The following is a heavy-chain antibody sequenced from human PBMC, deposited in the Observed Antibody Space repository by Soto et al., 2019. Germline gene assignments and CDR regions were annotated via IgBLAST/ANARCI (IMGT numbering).Heavy chain of an antibody. V-gene: IGHV3-30*03. Sequence: VQLVESGGGVVQPGRSLRLSCAASGFTINSYGLHWVRQSPGKGLERVAVISYDGTNKDYVDSVKGRFTISRDISKNSVYLQMYSLGPEDTAVYYCSIFIVSQPEASFPWGQGTLVTVSS. J-gene: IGHJ5*02. CDR1: GFTINSYG. D-gene: IGHD2-21*01. CDR2: ISYDGTNK. CDR3: SIFIVSQPEASFP.